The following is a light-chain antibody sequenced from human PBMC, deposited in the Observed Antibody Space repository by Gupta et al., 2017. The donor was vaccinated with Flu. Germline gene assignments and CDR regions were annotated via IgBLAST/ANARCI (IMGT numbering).Light chain of an antibody. Sequence: QSVLTQPPSPSGTPGQRVTLSFSGSTSNIGSHTVNWYQQLPGTAPNLLIYNNDQRPSGVPARFSGSRSGTSASLAISGRRSEDEADYYCAKWDDSLKMVFGGGTKLTVL. CDR3: AKWDDSLKMV. J-gene: IGLJ3*02. CDR1: TSNIGSHT. V-gene: IGLV1-44*01. CDR2: NND.